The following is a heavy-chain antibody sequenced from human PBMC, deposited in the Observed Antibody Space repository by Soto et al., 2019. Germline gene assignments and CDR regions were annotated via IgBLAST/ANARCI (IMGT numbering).Heavy chain of an antibody. CDR2: INHSGST. V-gene: IGHV4-34*01. J-gene: IGHJ4*02. Sequence: TLSLTCAVYGGSFSGYYWSWIRQPPGKGLEWIGEINHSGSTNYNPSLKSRVTISVDTSKNQFSLKLSSVTAADTAVYYCARVGYSYGNWGLGTLVTVSS. D-gene: IGHD5-18*01. CDR1: GGSFSGYY. CDR3: ARVGYSYGN.